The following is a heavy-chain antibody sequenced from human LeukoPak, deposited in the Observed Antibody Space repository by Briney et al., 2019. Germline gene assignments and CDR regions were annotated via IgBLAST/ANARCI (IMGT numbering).Heavy chain of an antibody. CDR2: INPSGTP. D-gene: IGHD6-13*01. CDR3: ARGQVKQQLLPRTGSRDYYYYMDV. CDR1: GGSFSGYY. J-gene: IGHJ6*03. V-gene: IGHV4-34*01. Sequence: SETLSLTCAVYGGSFSGYYRSWIRQPPGKGLDWIGEINPSGTPNYNPSLKSRVTISVDTSKNQFSLKLSSMTAADTAVYYCARGQVKQQLLPRTGSRDYYYYMDVWGKGTTVTVSS.